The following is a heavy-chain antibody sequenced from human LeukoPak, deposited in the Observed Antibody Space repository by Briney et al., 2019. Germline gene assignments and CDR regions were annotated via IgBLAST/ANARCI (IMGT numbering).Heavy chain of an antibody. V-gene: IGHV4-31*03. CDR1: GGSISSGGYY. Sequence: PSQTLSLTCTVSGGSISSGGYYWSWIRQHPGKGLEWIGYIYYSGSTYYNPSLKSRVTISVDTSKNQSSLKLSSVTAADTAVYYCARSDGYSQVDYWGQGTLVTVSS. J-gene: IGHJ4*02. CDR3: ARSDGYSQVDY. CDR2: IYYSGST. D-gene: IGHD5-24*01.